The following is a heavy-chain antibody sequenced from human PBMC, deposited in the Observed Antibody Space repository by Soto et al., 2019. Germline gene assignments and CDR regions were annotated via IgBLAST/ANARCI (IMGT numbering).Heavy chain of an antibody. Sequence: QLQLQESGPGLVKPSETLSLTCTVSGGSLSSSSYYWGWIRQPPGKGLEWIGNIFYSGNTYYNPSHKGRVTISVDTSKHQFALKLSSVTAADTAVYYCAPHQYTGPAGTGRFDPWGQGTLVTVSS. CDR1: GGSLSSSSYY. J-gene: IGHJ5*02. CDR2: IFYSGNT. D-gene: IGHD6-19*01. CDR3: APHQYTGPAGTGRFDP. V-gene: IGHV4-39*01.